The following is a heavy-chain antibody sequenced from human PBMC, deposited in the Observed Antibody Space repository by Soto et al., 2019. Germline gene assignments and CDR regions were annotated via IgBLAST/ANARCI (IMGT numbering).Heavy chain of an antibody. V-gene: IGHV3-33*01. CDR2: IWYDGSNK. J-gene: IGHJ4*02. D-gene: IGHD6-13*01. CDR1: GFTFSSYG. Sequence: QVQLVESGGGVVQPGRSLILSCAASGFTFSSYGMHWVRQAPGKGLVWVAVIWYDGSNKYYADSVKGRFTISRDNSKNTPYLQMNSLRAEDTAVYYCARAGIAAAGLVWSDYWSQGTLLTVSS. CDR3: ARAGIAAAGLVWSDY.